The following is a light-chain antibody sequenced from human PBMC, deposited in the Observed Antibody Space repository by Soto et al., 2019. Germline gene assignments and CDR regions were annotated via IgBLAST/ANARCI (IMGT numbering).Light chain of an antibody. Sequence: HSALTQPASLSGSPGQSITISCTGTSSDVGGYNYVSWYQQHPGKAPKLMIYDVSNRPSGVSNRFSGSKSGNTASLTISGLQAEDEADYYCGSYTSSSTHVFGTGTKVTVL. CDR3: GSYTSSSTHV. CDR2: DVS. CDR1: SSDVGGYNY. J-gene: IGLJ1*01. V-gene: IGLV2-14*01.